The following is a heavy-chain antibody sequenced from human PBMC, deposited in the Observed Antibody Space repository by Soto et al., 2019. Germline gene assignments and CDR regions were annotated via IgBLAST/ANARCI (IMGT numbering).Heavy chain of an antibody. J-gene: IGHJ6*02. D-gene: IGHD6-19*01. CDR3: ARHRSGWPGNGMDV. CDR1: NGSISNYF. CDR2: VYYTGST. Sequence: PSETLSLTCTVSNGSISNYFWSWIRQSPGKGLEWIGYVYYTGSTSYNPSLKGRVTMSVDTSKMQFSLKLSSVTAADTAVYYCARHRSGWPGNGMDVWGQGNMVTVSS. V-gene: IGHV4-59*01.